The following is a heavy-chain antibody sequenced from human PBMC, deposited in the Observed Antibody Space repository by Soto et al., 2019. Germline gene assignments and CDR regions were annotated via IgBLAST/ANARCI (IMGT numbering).Heavy chain of an antibody. Sequence: GGSLRLSCAASGFTVSSYYMSWVRQAPGKGLEWVSVIYSCGSTYYADSVKGRFTISRDNTKNTLYLQMNSLRAEDTAMYYCARVAFSSGWCSDYFYGMDVWGQGTTVTVSS. CDR3: ARVAFSSGWCSDYFYGMDV. D-gene: IGHD6-13*01. CDR2: IYSCGST. CDR1: GFTVSSYY. V-gene: IGHV3-66*03. J-gene: IGHJ6*02.